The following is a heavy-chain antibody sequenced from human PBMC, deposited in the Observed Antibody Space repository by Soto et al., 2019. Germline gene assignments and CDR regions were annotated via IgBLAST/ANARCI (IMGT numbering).Heavy chain of an antibody. CDR2: LGGSGGGT. V-gene: IGHV3-23*01. Sequence: GGSLRLSCAASGFTFASYAISWVRQAPGKGLEWVSGLGGSGGGTYYADSVKGRFTISRDNSKNTVYLQMNSLRAEDTAFYYCARIRSGYFTGFDFWGLGTLVTVSS. CDR1: GFTFASYA. J-gene: IGHJ4*02. CDR3: ARIRSGYFTGFDF. D-gene: IGHD3-3*01.